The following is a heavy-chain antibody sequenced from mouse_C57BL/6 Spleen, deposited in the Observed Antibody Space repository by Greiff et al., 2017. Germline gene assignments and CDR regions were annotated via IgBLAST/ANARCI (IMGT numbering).Heavy chain of an antibody. CDR1: GYPFTSYW. CDR2: IHPNSGSP. D-gene: IGHD2-5*01. Sequence: QVQLQQPGAELVKPGASVQLSCQASGYPFTSYWMHLVKPRPGQGLEWLGMIHPNSGSPNYNEKFKSKATLTVDKSSSTAYMQLSSLTSEDSAVYYCARERSNSPFADWGQGTLVTVSA. CDR3: ARERSNSPFAD. V-gene: IGHV1-64*01. J-gene: IGHJ3*01.